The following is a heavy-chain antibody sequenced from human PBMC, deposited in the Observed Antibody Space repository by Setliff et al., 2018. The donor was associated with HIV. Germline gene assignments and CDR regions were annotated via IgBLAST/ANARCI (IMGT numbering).Heavy chain of an antibody. CDR1: GFSLSTRGMR. V-gene: IGHV2-70*04. D-gene: IGHD3-16*01. CDR2: IDGYNDK. CDR3: ARTLATLGGECYYCYYMDV. Sequence: SGPTLVNPTQTLTLTCTFSGFSLSTRGMRVSWIRQPPGKALEWLARIDGYNDKFYSTSLKTRLNISKDTSKNQVVLTMTNMDPVDTASYYCARTLATLGGECYYCYYMDVWGKGTTVTVSS. J-gene: IGHJ6*03.